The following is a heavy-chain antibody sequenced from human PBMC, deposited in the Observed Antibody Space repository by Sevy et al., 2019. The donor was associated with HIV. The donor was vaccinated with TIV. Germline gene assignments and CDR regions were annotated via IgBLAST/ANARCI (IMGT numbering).Heavy chain of an antibody. V-gene: IGHV1-24*01. CDR2: FDPEDGET. CDR1: GYTLTELS. D-gene: IGHD6-6*01. CDR3: ATAGGIAARAEFGY. Sequence: ASVKVSCKVSGYTLTELSMHWVRQAPGKGLEWMGGFDPEDGETIYAQKFQGRVTMTEDTSTDTAYMELRRIRSEDTAVYYCATAGGIAARAEFGYWGQGTLVTVSS. J-gene: IGHJ4*02.